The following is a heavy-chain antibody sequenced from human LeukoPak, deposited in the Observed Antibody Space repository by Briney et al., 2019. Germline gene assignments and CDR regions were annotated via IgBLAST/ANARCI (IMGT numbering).Heavy chain of an antibody. Sequence: GASVKVSCKASGYMFSNYGISWVRQAPGQGLEWMGWISAYNYNTNYAQKFQDRVIMTTDTSTNTAYMELRSLRSDDTAVYYCAREWCSSTSCYHLDYWGQGTLVTVSS. J-gene: IGHJ4*02. V-gene: IGHV1-18*01. D-gene: IGHD2-2*01. CDR2: ISAYNYNT. CDR3: AREWCSSTSCYHLDY. CDR1: GYMFSNYG.